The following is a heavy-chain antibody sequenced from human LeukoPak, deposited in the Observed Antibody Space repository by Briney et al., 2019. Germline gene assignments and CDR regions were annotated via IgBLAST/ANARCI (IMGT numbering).Heavy chain of an antibody. CDR2: IWYDGSNK. CDR1: GSRFSSYA. J-gene: IGHJ6*03. CDR3: AKVGAYYYGSGRNYYYYYMDV. Sequence: GGSQRLSCAASGSRFSSYAMHWVRQAPGKGLEWVAVIWYDGSNKYYADSVKGRFTISRDNSKNTLYLQMNSLRAEDTAVYYCAKVGAYYYGSGRNYYYYYMDVWGKGTTVTVSS. V-gene: IGHV3-30*02. D-gene: IGHD3-10*01.